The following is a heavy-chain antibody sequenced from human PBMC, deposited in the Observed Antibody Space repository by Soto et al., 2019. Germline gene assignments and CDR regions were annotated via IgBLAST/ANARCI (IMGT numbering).Heavy chain of an antibody. CDR2: IWYGGSNK. CDR3: ARTYYDILTGYYYFDY. Sequence: GGSLRLSCAASGFTFSSYGMHWVRQAPGKGLEWVAVIWYGGSNKYYADSVKGRFTISRDNSKNTLYLQMNSLRAEDTAVYYCARTYYDILTGYYYFDYWGQGTLVTVSS. V-gene: IGHV3-33*08. J-gene: IGHJ4*02. D-gene: IGHD3-9*01. CDR1: GFTFSSYG.